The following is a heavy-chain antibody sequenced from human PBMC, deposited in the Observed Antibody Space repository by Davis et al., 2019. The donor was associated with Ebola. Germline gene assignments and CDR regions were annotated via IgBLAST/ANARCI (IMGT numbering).Heavy chain of an antibody. CDR3: ARDFEIFYYFDY. Sequence: PSETLSLTCTVSGGSISSYYWSWIRQPPGKGLEWIGSIYHSGSTYYNPSLKSRVTISVDTSKNQFSLKLSSVTAADTAVYFCARDFEIFYYFDYWGQGTLVTVSS. CDR1: GGSISSYY. D-gene: IGHD3-9*01. V-gene: IGHV4-38-2*02. J-gene: IGHJ4*02. CDR2: IYHSGST.